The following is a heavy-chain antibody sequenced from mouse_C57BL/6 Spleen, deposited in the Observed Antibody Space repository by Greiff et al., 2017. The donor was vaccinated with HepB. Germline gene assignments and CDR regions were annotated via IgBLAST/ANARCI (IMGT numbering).Heavy chain of an antibody. V-gene: IGHV14-4*01. CDR2: IDPENGDT. Sequence: EVQLQQSGAELVRPGASVKLSCTASGFNIKDDYMHWVKQRPEQGLEWIGWIDPENGDTEYASKFQGKATITADTSSNTAYLQLSSLTSEDTAVYYCTTLYYGSRAYAMDYWGQGTSVTVSS. J-gene: IGHJ4*01. CDR1: GFNIKDDY. D-gene: IGHD1-1*01. CDR3: TTLYYGSRAYAMDY.